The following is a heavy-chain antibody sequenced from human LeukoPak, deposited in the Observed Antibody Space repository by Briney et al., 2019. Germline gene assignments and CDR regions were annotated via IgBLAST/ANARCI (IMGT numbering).Heavy chain of an antibody. CDR2: IISFSGGIT. J-gene: IGHJ6*02. CDR1: GFKFSDYY. D-gene: IGHD3-10*01. CDR3: TRELPWYGRQYYYGMDV. V-gene: IGHV3-11*01. Sequence: GGSLRLSCAASGFKFSDYYMSWIRQAPGKGLEWVSYIISFSGGITYYADSVKGRFTISRDNAENSLYLQMNILRAEDTAVYYCTRELPWYGRQYYYGMDVWGQGTTVTVPS.